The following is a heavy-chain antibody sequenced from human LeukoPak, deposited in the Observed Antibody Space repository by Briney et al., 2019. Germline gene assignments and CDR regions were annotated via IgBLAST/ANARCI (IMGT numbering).Heavy chain of an antibody. V-gene: IGHV1-69*04. D-gene: IGHD4-17*01. CDR1: GGTFSIYA. Sequence: SVTVSCKASGGTFSIYAISWVRQAPGQGLEWMGRIIPILGIANYAQKFQGRVTITADKSTSTAYMELSSLRSEDTAVYYCASTVTTGAGWFDPWGQGTLVTVSS. CDR3: ASTVTTGAGWFDP. CDR2: IIPILGIA. J-gene: IGHJ5*02.